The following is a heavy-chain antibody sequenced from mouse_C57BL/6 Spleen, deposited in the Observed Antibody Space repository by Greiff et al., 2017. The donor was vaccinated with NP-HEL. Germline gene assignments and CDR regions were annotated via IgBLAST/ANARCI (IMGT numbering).Heavy chain of an antibody. J-gene: IGHJ2*01. CDR1: GFTFSSYA. Sequence: DVKLVESGGGLVKPGGSLKLSCAASGFTFSSYAMSWVRQTPEKRLEWVATISDGGSYTYYPDNVKGRFTISRDNAKNNLYLQMSHLKSEDTAMYYCAREGGILFDYWGQGTTLTVSS. V-gene: IGHV5-4*01. CDR3: AREGGILFDY. CDR2: ISDGGSYT.